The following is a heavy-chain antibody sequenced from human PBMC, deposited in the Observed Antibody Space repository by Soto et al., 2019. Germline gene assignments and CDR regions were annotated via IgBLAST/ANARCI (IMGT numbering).Heavy chain of an antibody. J-gene: IGHJ6*02. CDR2: IIPIFGTA. V-gene: IGHV1-69*01. Sequence: QVQLVQSGAEVKKPGSSVKVSCKASGGTFSSYAISWVRQAPGQGLEWMGGIIPIFGTANYAQTFQGRVTIIADESTSTAYIELSSLRSEDTGVYCCARDGRGYSYGLGYYYYGMDVWGQGTTVTVSS. D-gene: IGHD5-18*01. CDR3: ARDGRGYSYGLGYYYYGMDV. CDR1: GGTFSSYA.